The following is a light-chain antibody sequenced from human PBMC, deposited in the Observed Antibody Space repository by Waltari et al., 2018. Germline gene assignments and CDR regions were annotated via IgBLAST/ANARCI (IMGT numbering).Light chain of an antibody. CDR1: SSDIGSYNV. J-gene: IGLJ3*02. CDR3: SSYAGSVV. CDR2: GVN. V-gene: IGLV2-23*02. Sequence: QSALTQPASVSGSRGQSITISCTGSSSDIGSYNVVSWYQPHPGKAPNLLIYGVNNRPSGVSNRFSGSKSGDTASLTISGLQAEDEADYYCSSYAGSVVFGGGTKLTVL.